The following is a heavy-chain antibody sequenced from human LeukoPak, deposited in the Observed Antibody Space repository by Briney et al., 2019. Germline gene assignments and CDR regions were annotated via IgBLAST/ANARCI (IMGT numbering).Heavy chain of an antibody. CDR1: GGSISSSSHY. V-gene: IGHV4-39*01. J-gene: IGHJ4*02. Sequence: SETLSLTCTVSGGSISSSSHYWGWIRQPPGKGLEWIGSIYYSGSTYYNPSLKSRVTISVDTSKNQFSLKPSSVTAADMAVYYCARQGRGSYQPLDYWGQGTLVTVSS. D-gene: IGHD1-26*01. CDR2: IYYSGST. CDR3: ARQGRGSYQPLDY.